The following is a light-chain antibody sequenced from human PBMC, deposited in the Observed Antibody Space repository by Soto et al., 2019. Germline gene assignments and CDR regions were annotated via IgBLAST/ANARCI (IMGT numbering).Light chain of an antibody. CDR1: SSNIGAGYD. CDR2: GNS. Sequence: QSVLTQPPSVSGALGQRVTISCTGSSSNIGAGYDVHWYQKLPGTAPKLLIYGNSNRPSGVPDRFSGSKSGTSASLAITGLQAEDEADYHCQSYDSSLKVVFGGGTKVTVL. V-gene: IGLV1-40*01. CDR3: QSYDSSLKVV. J-gene: IGLJ2*01.